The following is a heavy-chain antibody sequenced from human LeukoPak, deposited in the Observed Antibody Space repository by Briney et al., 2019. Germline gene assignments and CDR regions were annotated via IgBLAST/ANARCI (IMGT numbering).Heavy chain of an antibody. CDR2: IYTSGST. CDR3: AREKIAYYDNSGRGWFDP. J-gene: IGHJ5*02. CDR1: GGSISSGSYS. Sequence: SQTLSLTCTVSGGSISSGSYSWSWIRQPAGKGLEWIGRIYTSGSTNYNPSLKSRVTISVDTSKKQFSLKLSSVTAADTAVYYCAREKIAYYDNSGRGWFDPWGQGTLVTVSS. D-gene: IGHD3-22*01. V-gene: IGHV4-61*02.